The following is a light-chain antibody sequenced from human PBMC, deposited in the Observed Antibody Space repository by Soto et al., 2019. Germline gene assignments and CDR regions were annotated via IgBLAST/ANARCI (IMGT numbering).Light chain of an antibody. CDR2: GAS. CDR3: QQYGSSPPKYT. CDR1: QSVSSSY. J-gene: IGKJ2*01. V-gene: IGKV3-20*01. Sequence: EIVLTQSPGTLSLSPGERATLSCRASQSVSSSYLAWYQQKPGQAPRLLIYGASSRATGIADRFSGSGSGTDFTLTISRLEPEDFAVYYCQQYGSSPPKYTFGQGTKLEIQ.